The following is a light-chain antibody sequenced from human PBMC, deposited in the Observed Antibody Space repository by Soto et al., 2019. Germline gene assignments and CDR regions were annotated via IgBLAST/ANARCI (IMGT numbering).Light chain of an antibody. CDR1: QSVSSN. Sequence: IVLTQSPATLSLSLGERATLSCRASQSVSSNLAWYQQKPGQPPRLLIYDASNRATGIPARFSGSGSGTDSTLTLSSLEPEDFAVYYCQQRRIWPLTFGGGTKVEIK. CDR3: QQRRIWPLT. V-gene: IGKV3-11*01. J-gene: IGKJ4*01. CDR2: DAS.